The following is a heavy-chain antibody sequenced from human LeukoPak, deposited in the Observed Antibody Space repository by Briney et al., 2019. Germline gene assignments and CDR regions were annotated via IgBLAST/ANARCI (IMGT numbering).Heavy chain of an antibody. CDR1: GFTFNRYW. CDR2: IKEDGSVK. CDR3: ARALDSSSSRYQAFEE. D-gene: IGHD2-2*01. Sequence: GGSLRLSCTASGFTFNRYWMSWVRQAPGKGLESVASIKEDGSVKYYVDSVKGRFTISRDNAKSSLYLQMNSLRAEDTAVYYCARALDSSSSRYQAFEEWGQGTLVTVSS. J-gene: IGHJ4*02. V-gene: IGHV3-7*01.